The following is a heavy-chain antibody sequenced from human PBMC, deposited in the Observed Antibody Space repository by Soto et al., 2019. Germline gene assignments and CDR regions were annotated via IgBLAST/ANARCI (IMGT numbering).Heavy chain of an antibody. J-gene: IGHJ4*02. Sequence: GGSLSLSCAASGFTFSNFAMAWVRQAPGEGLEWVAVISYDGSNKYYADSVKGRFTVSRDNSKNTLYLQMNSLRAEDTAVYYCAKDHKYDSSGYYGRFDYWGQGTLVTVSS. CDR3: AKDHKYDSSGYYGRFDY. V-gene: IGHV3-30*18. CDR2: ISYDGSNK. CDR1: GFTFSNFA. D-gene: IGHD3-22*01.